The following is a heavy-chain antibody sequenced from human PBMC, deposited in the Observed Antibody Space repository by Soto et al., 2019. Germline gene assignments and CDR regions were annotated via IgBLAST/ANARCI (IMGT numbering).Heavy chain of an antibody. CDR2: ISYDGSNK. V-gene: IGHV3-30-3*01. Sequence: VGSLRLSCAASGFTFSSYAMHWVRQAPGKGLEWVAVISYDGSNKYYADSVKGRFTISRDNSKNTLYLQMNSLRAEDTAVYYCARDPFGYCTNGVCYDYYYYGMDVWGQGTTVTVSS. CDR3: ARDPFGYCTNGVCYDYYYYGMDV. CDR1: GFTFSSYA. D-gene: IGHD2-8*01. J-gene: IGHJ6*02.